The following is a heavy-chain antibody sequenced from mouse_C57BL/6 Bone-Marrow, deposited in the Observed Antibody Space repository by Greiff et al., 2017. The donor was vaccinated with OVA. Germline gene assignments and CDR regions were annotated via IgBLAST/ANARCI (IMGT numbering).Heavy chain of an antibody. Sequence: DVQLQESGAELVKPGASVKLSCTASGFNIKDYYMHWVKQRTEQGLEWIGRIDPEDGETKYAPKFQGKATITEDTASNTAYLQLSSLTSEDTAVYYCDKGGDDYDEGFDYWGQGTTLTVSS. CDR3: DKGGDDYDEGFDY. V-gene: IGHV14-2*01. D-gene: IGHD2-4*01. CDR2: IDPEDGET. CDR1: GFNIKDYY. J-gene: IGHJ2*01.